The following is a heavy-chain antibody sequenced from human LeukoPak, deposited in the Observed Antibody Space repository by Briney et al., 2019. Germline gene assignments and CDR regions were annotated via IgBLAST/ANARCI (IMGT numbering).Heavy chain of an antibody. V-gene: IGHV3-7*01. J-gene: IGHJ4*02. CDR2: IKQDGSEK. CDR3: AREGSRSY. Sequence: GGCLRLSCATSGFTFSTYWMSWVRQAPGKGLEWVANIKQDGSEKYYVDSVKGRFTISRDNAKSSQYLQLNSLAAEDTGVYYCAREGSRSYWGQGTLVTVSS. CDR1: GFTFSTYW.